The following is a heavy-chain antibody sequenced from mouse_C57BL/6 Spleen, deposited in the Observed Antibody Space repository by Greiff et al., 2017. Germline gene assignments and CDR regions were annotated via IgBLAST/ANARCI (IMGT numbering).Heavy chain of an antibody. V-gene: IGHV2-9-1*01. D-gene: IGHD1-1*01. CDR3: ARDYGSGEYWYFDV. CDR2: IWTGGGT. CDR1: GFSLTSYA. Sequence: QVQLQQSGPGLVAPSQSLSITCTVSGFSLTSYAISWVRQPPGKGLEWLGVIWTGGGTNYNSALKSRLSISKDNSKSQVFLKMNSLQTDDTARYDCARDYGSGEYWYFDVWGTGTTVTVSS. J-gene: IGHJ1*03.